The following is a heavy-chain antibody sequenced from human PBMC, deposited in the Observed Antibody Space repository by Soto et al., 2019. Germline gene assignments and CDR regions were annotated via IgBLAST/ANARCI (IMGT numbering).Heavy chain of an antibody. V-gene: IGHV4-59*08. CDR2: IYYSGST. CDR1: GGSISSYY. D-gene: IGHD3-9*01. J-gene: IGHJ4*02. Sequence: SETLSLTCTVSGGSISSYYWSWIRQPPGKGLEWIGYIYYSGSTNYNPSLKSRVPISVDTSKNQFSLKLSSVTAADTAVYYCARGYYDILTGYYYFDYWGQGTLVTVSS. CDR3: ARGYYDILTGYYYFDY.